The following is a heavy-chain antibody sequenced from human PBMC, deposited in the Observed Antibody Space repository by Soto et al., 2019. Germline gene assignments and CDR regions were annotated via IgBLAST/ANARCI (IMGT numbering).Heavy chain of an antibody. CDR1: GFTFSSYA. J-gene: IGHJ4*02. CDR3: ARAPLSGYYTKGDY. V-gene: IGHV3-23*01. Sequence: EVQLLESGGGLVQPGGSLRLSCADSGFTFSSYAMNWVRQTPGKGLEWVSAITNSGGSAYYADSVKGRFTISRDNSKNTLYLQVNSLRAEDTAVYYCARAPLSGYYTKGDYWGQGTLVTVSS. CDR2: ITNSGGSA. D-gene: IGHD3-3*01.